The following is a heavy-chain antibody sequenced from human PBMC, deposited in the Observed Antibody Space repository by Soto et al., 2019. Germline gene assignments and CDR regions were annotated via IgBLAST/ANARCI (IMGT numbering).Heavy chain of an antibody. CDR3: ARLVFAAGTYYGMDV. V-gene: IGHV5-10-1*01. CDR1: GYSFTIYW. D-gene: IGHD6-19*01. CDR2: IDPSDSYT. J-gene: IGHJ6*02. Sequence: SGESLKISCNGSGYSFTIYWIGWVRQMPGKGLEWMGRIDPSDSYTNYSPSFQGHVTISVDKSIITAYLQWSSLKASDTAMYYCARLVFAAGTYYGMDVWGQGTTVTVSS.